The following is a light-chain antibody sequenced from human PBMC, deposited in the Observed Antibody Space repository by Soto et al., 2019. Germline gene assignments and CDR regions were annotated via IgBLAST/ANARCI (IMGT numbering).Light chain of an antibody. V-gene: IGKV4-1*01. Sequence: DIVMTQSPDSLAVSLGERAAINCKSRQSLLSSADKKNYLAWYQQKPGQPPKLLISWASTRQFGVPDRFIGSGSGTDFTLTISSLQAEDVALYFCQQYYGAPLTCGGGSKVEIK. CDR1: QSLLSSADKKNY. CDR3: QQYYGAPLT. J-gene: IGKJ4*01. CDR2: WAS.